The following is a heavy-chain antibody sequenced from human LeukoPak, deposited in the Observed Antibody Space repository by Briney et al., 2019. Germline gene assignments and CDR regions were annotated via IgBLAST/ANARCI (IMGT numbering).Heavy chain of an antibody. CDR1: GYSIRSGFY. CDR2: IYHSGIT. D-gene: IGHD5-18*01. CDR3: ARISRYSYARYYFDY. V-gene: IGHV4-38-2*02. J-gene: IGHJ4*02. Sequence: SETLSLTCTVSGYSIRSGFYWGWIRQPPGKGLEWIGNIYHSGITYYTPSLKSRVTISVDTSKNQFSLKLSSVTAADTAVYYCARISRYSYARYYFDYWGQGTLVTVSS.